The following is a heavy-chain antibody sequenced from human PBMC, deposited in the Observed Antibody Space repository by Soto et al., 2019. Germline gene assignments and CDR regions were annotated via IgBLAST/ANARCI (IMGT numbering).Heavy chain of an antibody. CDR1: GFTFSSYA. CDR2: ISGSGGST. Sequence: PGGSLRLSCAASGFTFSSYAMSWVRQAPGKGLEWVSAISGSGGSTYYADSVKGRFTISRDNSKNTLYLQMNSLRAEDTAVYYCAKDITEDYYYGMDVWGQGTTVTVSS. J-gene: IGHJ6*02. V-gene: IGHV3-23*01. CDR3: AKDITEDYYYGMDV.